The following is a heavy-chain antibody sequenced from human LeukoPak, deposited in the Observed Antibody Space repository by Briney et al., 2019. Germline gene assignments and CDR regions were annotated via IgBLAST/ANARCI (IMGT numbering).Heavy chain of an antibody. CDR2: IYTSGST. J-gene: IGHJ5*02. Sequence: SETLSLTCTVSGGSISSYYWSWIRQPAGKGLEWIGRIYTSGSTNYNPSLKSRVTISVDTSKNQFSLKLSSVTAADTAVYYCARGITMVRGVNNWFDPWGQGTLVTVSS. V-gene: IGHV4-4*07. CDR3: ARGITMVRGVNNWFDP. CDR1: GGSISSYY. D-gene: IGHD3-10*01.